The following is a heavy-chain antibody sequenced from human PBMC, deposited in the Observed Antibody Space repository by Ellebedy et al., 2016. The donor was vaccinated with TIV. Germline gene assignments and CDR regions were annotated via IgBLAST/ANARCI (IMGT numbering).Heavy chain of an antibody. J-gene: IGHJ6*02. D-gene: IGHD6-6*01. Sequence: GESLKISCAASGFTFRSYGMHWVRQAPGKGLEWVAVIWYDGSNKYYGDSVKGRFTISRDNSKNTLSLQMNSLRAEVTAVYYCARRIAARPDYYYAMDVWGQGTTVTVAS. CDR1: GFTFRSYG. CDR2: IWYDGSNK. V-gene: IGHV3-33*01. CDR3: ARRIAARPDYYYAMDV.